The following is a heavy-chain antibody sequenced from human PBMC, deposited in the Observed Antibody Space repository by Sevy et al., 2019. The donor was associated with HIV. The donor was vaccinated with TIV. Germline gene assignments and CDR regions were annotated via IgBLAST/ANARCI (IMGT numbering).Heavy chain of an antibody. J-gene: IGHJ4*02. V-gene: IGHV3-23*01. CDR3: ARERIVGATWGGFDY. CDR1: GFTFGTYA. Sequence: GGSLRLSCAASGFTFGTYAMSWVRQAPGKGLEWVSTISGSGGRTYYADSVKGRFTISRDNSKNTLYLQMNSLRAEDTAVYYCARERIVGATWGGFDYWGQGTLVTVSS. D-gene: IGHD1-26*01. CDR2: ISGSGGRT.